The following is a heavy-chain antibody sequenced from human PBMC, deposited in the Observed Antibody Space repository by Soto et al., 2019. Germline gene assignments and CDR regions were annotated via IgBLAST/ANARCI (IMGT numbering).Heavy chain of an antibody. Sequence: EVQLVESGGDLVQPGGSLRLSCAASGFSVNSKYMSWVRQAPGKGLEWVSLIQSGGSTYYAGSVKGRFTISRDFSENTLFLQMNSLRVEDTAVYYYTRDDVHCNGVRCYGVPMAVWGKGTTVTVSA. CDR3: TRDDVHCNGVRCYGVPMAV. CDR2: IQSGGST. J-gene: IGHJ6*04. D-gene: IGHD2-15*01. V-gene: IGHV3-66*01. CDR1: GFSVNSKY.